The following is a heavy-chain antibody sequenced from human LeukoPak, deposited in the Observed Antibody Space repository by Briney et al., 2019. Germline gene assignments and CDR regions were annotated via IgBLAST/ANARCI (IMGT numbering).Heavy chain of an antibody. CDR2: IRGGGTSE. Sequence: GGSLRLACTASGFTFSAYAMMWVRQAPGKGPEWVSAIRGGGTSEFYADSVKGRFRISRDNSKDTLFLQMNSLRAEDTAVYYCARDPNGDYIGAFDMWGPGTMVTVSS. CDR1: GFTFSAYA. CDR3: ARDPNGDYIGAFDM. J-gene: IGHJ3*02. V-gene: IGHV3-23*01. D-gene: IGHD4-17*01.